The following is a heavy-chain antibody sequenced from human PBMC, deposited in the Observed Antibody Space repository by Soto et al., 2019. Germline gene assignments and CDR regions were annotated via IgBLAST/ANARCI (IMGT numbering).Heavy chain of an antibody. CDR2: ISHDGINK. CDR1: GFSFSSYA. CDR3: AGDMYRSDYFVKWFGP. Sequence: QVRLVESGGGVVQPGRSLRLSCTASGFSFSSYAMYWFRQPPGKGLEWVAVISHDGINKHYADSVKGRVTVSRDNSNHSLDLQLNSLRGEDTAMYYCAGDMYRSDYFVKWFGPWGQGTLVTVSS. D-gene: IGHD6-19*01. J-gene: IGHJ5*02. V-gene: IGHV3-30-3*01.